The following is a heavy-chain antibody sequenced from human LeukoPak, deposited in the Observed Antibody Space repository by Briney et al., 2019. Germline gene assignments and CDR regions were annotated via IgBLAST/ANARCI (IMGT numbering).Heavy chain of an antibody. Sequence: SQTLSLTCAISGDSISSNSATWNWIRQSPSRGLEWLGRTYYRSKWYNEYAVSVKSRMTINADTSKNELSLQLTSVTPDETAVYYCARRKDGGNYFDYWGQGTLVTVSS. J-gene: IGHJ4*02. CDR3: ARRKDGGNYFDY. CDR1: GDSISSNSAT. V-gene: IGHV6-1*01. CDR2: TYYRSKWYN. D-gene: IGHD4-23*01.